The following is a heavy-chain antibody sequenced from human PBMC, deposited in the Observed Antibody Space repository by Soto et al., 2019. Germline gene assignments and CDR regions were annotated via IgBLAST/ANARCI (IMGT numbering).Heavy chain of an antibody. D-gene: IGHD1-26*01. Sequence: HPGGSLRLSCAVSGFTFSSYGMHWVRQAPGKGLEWVAVISYDGSNKYYADSVKGRFTISRDNSKNTLYLQMNSLRAEDTAVYYCAKDSGSYSYYYGRDVWDQGTTVTVS. V-gene: IGHV3-30*18. CDR1: GFTFSSYG. CDR3: AKDSGSYSYYYGRDV. J-gene: IGHJ6*02. CDR2: ISYDGSNK.